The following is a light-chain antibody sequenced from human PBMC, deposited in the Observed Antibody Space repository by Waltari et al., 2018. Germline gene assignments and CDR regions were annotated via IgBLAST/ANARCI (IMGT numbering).Light chain of an antibody. CDR1: QSISKY. J-gene: IGKJ1*01. CDR2: AAS. V-gene: IGKV3-20*01. Sequence: VLTQSPDTLSLSPGERATLSCRASQSISKYLVWYQQRPGHAPRLLIYAASTRATGIPDRFSGSGFGTDFTLTISRLEPEDFAMYYCQNHERLPATFGQGTKVEIK. CDR3: QNHERLPAT.